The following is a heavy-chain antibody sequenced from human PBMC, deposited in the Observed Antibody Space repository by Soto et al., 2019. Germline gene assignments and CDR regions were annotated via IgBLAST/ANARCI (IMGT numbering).Heavy chain of an antibody. V-gene: IGHV4-59*01. CDR3: ARDRYYYGSGMFP. CDR2: IYYSGST. Sequence: SETLSLTCTVSGGSISSYYWSWIRQPPGKGLEWIGYIYYSGSTNYNPSLKSRVTISVDTSKNQFSLKLSSVTAADTAVYYCARDRYYYGSGMFPWGQGTLVTVSS. J-gene: IGHJ5*02. D-gene: IGHD3-10*01. CDR1: GGSISSYY.